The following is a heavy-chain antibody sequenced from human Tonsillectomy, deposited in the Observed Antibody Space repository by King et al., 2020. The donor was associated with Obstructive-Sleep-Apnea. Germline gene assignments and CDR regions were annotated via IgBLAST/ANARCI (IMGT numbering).Heavy chain of an antibody. CDR3: ARRGGLLSLGSGAYAFDI. D-gene: IGHD3-10*01. Sequence: QLVQSGAEVKKPGESLKISCKGSGYSFTSYWIGWVRQMPGKGLEWMGIIYPGDSDTRYSPSFQGQVTISADKSISTAYLQWSSLKASDTAMYYCARRGGLLSLGSGAYAFDIWGQGTMVTVSS. CDR2: IYPGDSDT. J-gene: IGHJ3*02. CDR1: GYSFTSYW. V-gene: IGHV5-51*01.